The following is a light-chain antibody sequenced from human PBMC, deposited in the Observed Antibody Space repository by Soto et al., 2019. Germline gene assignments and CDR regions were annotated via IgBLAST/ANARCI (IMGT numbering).Light chain of an antibody. J-gene: IGKJ4*01. Sequence: EIVLTQSPATLSLSPGERATISCRASQSVSSYLAWYQQKPGQAPRLLIYDASNMATGIPARFSGSGSGTDLTLTISSLEPEDFAVYYCQQRSNWPPLTFGGGTKVEIK. CDR1: QSVSSY. CDR2: DAS. V-gene: IGKV3-11*01. CDR3: QQRSNWPPLT.